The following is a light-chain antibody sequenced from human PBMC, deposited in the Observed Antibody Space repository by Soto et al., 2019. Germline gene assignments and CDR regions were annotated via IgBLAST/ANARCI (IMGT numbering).Light chain of an antibody. CDR1: SSDVGGYNY. V-gene: IGLV2-14*01. Sequence: QSVLTQPASVSGSPGQPITISCTGTSSDVGGYNYVSWYQEHPGNAPKLMIYEVSNRPSGVSNRFSGSKSGNTASLTISGLQAEDEADYYCSSYTSSSTVIFGGGTKVTVL. CDR2: EVS. CDR3: SSYTSSSTVI. J-gene: IGLJ2*01.